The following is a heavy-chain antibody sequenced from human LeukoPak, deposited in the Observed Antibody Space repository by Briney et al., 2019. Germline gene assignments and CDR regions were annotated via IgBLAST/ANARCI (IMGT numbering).Heavy chain of an antibody. CDR2: IRFDGTT. CDR1: GFTFSTYA. D-gene: IGHD6-6*01. V-gene: IGHV3-66*01. J-gene: IGHJ4*02. Sequence: GGSLRLSCAASGFTFSTYAMSWVRQAPGKGLEWVSVIRFDGTTNYTDSVKGRFTISRDIPKNTVYLQMNTLGAEDTAVYYCGRLRSTSPVQVHWGQGTLVTVSS. CDR3: GRLRSTSPVQVH.